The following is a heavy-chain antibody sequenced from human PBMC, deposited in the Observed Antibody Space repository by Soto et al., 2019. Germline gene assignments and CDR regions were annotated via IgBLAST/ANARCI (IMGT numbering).Heavy chain of an antibody. CDR2: MNPHSGKT. CDR1: GYTFTSYD. D-gene: IGHD2-2*01. Sequence: QVQLVHSGAEVKKPGASVKVSCKASGYTFTSYDINWVRQATGQGLEWMGWMNPHSGKTGYAQKFQGRVTMTRNTSISTVYMELSSLTSEDTAVYYCARRIVPAAAGIGMDVWGQGTTVTVSS. J-gene: IGHJ6*02. V-gene: IGHV1-8*01. CDR3: ARRIVPAAAGIGMDV.